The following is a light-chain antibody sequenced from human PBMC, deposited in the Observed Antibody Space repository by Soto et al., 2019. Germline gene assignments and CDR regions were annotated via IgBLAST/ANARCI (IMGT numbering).Light chain of an antibody. J-gene: IGKJ1*01. V-gene: IGKV3-15*01. Sequence: EIVMTQSPAALSVSPGERATLSCRASQDVRNFVAWYQQKPGQSPRLLVYGGSTRATGIPARFTGSGSGTDFTLTISSLRSEDFAVYYCLQYSNWPPWTFGQGTKVDIK. CDR1: QDVRNF. CDR2: GGS. CDR3: LQYSNWPPWT.